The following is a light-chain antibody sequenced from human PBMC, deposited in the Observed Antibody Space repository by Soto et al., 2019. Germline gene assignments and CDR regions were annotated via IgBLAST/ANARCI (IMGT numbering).Light chain of an antibody. CDR1: SSDVGGYNY. J-gene: IGLJ1*01. V-gene: IGLV2-14*01. Sequence: QSALTQPASVSGSPGQSITISCTGTSSDVGGYNYVSWYQQHPGKAPKLMIYEVTNRPSGVSNRFSCSKSGNTASLTIYVLQAEDEADYYCSSYRSDSTLVFGTGTKLTV. CDR2: EVT. CDR3: SSYRSDSTLV.